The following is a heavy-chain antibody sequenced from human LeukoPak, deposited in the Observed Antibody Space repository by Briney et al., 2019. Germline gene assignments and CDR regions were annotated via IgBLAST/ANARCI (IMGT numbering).Heavy chain of an antibody. V-gene: IGHV3-66*01. D-gene: IGHD6-13*01. Sequence: PGGSLRLSCAASGFSVSSSHMSWVRQAPGKGLEWVSVIYSSGKTHYADSVKGRFTISRDNSKNTLYLQMNSLRAEDTAVYYCARGIAAVGIVGVFDCWGQGTLVTVSS. CDR2: IYSSGKT. CDR1: GFSVSSSH. J-gene: IGHJ4*02. CDR3: ARGIAAVGIVGVFDC.